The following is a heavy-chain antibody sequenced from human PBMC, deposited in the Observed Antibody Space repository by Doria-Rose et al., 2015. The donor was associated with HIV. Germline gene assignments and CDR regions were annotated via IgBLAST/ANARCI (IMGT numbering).Heavy chain of an antibody. CDR2: IDHSEMT. Sequence: PGRGLEWIGEIDHSEMTNYNPSLKSRVSISVDTSKNQFSLKLNSVTAADTAVYYCARVPGNYTTSPLDSWGQGTLVTVSS. CDR3: ARVPGNYTTSPLDS. V-gene: IGHV4-34*01. D-gene: IGHD3-3*01. J-gene: IGHJ4*02.